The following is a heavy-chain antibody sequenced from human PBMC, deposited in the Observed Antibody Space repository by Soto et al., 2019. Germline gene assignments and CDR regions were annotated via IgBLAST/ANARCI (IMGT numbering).Heavy chain of an antibody. Sequence: QITLKESGPTLVKPTQTLTLTCTFSGFSLTSGVVGVGWIRQPPGEALEWLALIYWNDEQYYNPSLRNRLTITRDTSKNQVVLTMTNMDPLDTAIYYCAHRLPGPSGYDVWGQGTTVTVSS. J-gene: IGHJ6*02. D-gene: IGHD6-13*01. CDR2: IYWNDEQ. V-gene: IGHV2-5*01. CDR3: AHRLPGPSGYDV. CDR1: GFSLTSGVVG.